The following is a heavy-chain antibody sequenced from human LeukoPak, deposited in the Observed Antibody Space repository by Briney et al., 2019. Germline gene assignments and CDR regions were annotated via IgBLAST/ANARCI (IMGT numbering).Heavy chain of an antibody. CDR3: ARVPITIFGVVIPFDY. Sequence: ASVKVSCKASGYTFTSYGISWVRQAPGQGLEWMGWISAYNGNTNYAQKLQGRVTMTTDTSTSTAYMELRSLRSDDTAVYYCARVPITIFGVVIPFDYWGQGTLVTVSS. J-gene: IGHJ4*02. CDR2: ISAYNGNT. CDR1: GYTFTSYG. D-gene: IGHD3-3*01. V-gene: IGHV1-18*01.